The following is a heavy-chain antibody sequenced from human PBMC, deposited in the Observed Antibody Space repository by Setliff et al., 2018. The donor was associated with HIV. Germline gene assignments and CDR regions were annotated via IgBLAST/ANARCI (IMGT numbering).Heavy chain of an antibody. CDR3: ARQFPPYHSGAHYSDL. D-gene: IGHD6-19*01. V-gene: IGHV4-61*02. J-gene: IGHJ5*02. CDR1: GGSISRGNHF. CDR2: IYTNGST. Sequence: SETLSLTCTVSGGSISRGNHFWTWIRQPAGKGLEWIGRIYTNGSTNYNPSLKSRATIAVDTSKNQFSLKLSSVTAADTAVYYCARQFPPYHSGAHYSDLWSQGTLVTVSS.